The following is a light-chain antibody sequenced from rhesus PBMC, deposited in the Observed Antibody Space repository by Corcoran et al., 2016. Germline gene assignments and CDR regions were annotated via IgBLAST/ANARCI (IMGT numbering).Light chain of an antibody. CDR3: LQYSSSPPWT. CDR1: QSISSW. Sequence: DIQMTQSPSSLSASVGDTVTITCRASQSISSWLDWYQQKPGKAHKLLIYKASSLQSGVPSRFSGSGSWSDFPLTIRSLQPEDFATYYCLQYSSSPPWTFGQGTKVEIK. CDR2: KAS. J-gene: IGKJ1*01. V-gene: IGKV1-22*01.